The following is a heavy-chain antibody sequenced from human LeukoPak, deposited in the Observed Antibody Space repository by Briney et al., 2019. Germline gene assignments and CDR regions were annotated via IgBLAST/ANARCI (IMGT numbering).Heavy chain of an antibody. CDR3: ARGGGPVDNGDYYYYYGMDV. CDR1: GGSFSGYY. D-gene: IGHD4-17*01. V-gene: IGHV4-34*01. CDR2: INHSGST. J-gene: IGHJ6*02. Sequence: PSETLSLTCAVYGGSFSGYYWSWIRQPPGKGLEWIGEINHSGSTNYNPSLKSRVTISVDTSKNQFSLKLSSVTAADTAVYYCARGGGPVDNGDYYYYYGMDVWGQGTTVTVSS.